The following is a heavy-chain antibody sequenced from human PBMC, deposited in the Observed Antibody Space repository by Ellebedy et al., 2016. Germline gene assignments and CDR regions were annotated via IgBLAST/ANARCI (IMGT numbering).Heavy chain of an antibody. CDR2: ISYAGNNK. CDR3: ARDQDAGMGARAPGDY. D-gene: IGHD5-18*01. J-gene: IGHJ4*02. CDR1: GFTFTTYA. Sequence: GESLKISCAASGFTFTTYAMHWVRQAPGKGLEWVAAISYAGNNKYYADSVKGRFTISRDNSNNTLYLQMNSLRAEDTAVYYCARDQDAGMGARAPGDYWGQGTLVAVSS. V-gene: IGHV3-30*04.